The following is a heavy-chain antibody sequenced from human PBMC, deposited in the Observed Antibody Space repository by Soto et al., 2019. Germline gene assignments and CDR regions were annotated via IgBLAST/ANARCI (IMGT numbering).Heavy chain of an antibody. Sequence: EVQLVQSGAEVKKPGATVKISCKVSEYTFTDYYMHWVEQAPGKGLEWMGLVDPEDGETIYAEKFQGRVTITADTSTDTAYMELSSLRSEDTAVYYCATLSLHSGYDYGGNFDYWGPGTLVTVSS. D-gene: IGHD5-12*01. CDR2: VDPEDGET. CDR1: EYTFTDYY. J-gene: IGHJ4*02. V-gene: IGHV1-69-2*01. CDR3: ATLSLHSGYDYGGNFDY.